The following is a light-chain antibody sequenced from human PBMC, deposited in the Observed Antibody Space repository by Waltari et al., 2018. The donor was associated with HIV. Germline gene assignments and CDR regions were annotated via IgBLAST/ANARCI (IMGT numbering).Light chain of an antibody. CDR3: QQYNSSPLT. J-gene: IGKJ4*01. CDR2: DAS. Sequence: EIVLTQSPGALSLSPGERATLSCRASQSVTRHYLAWYQHKPGQAPRLLIYDASIRATGIPGRFSGGGSGTDFTLTISRLEPEDFAAYYCQQYNSSPLTFGGGTEVEIK. CDR1: QSVTRHY. V-gene: IGKV3-20*01.